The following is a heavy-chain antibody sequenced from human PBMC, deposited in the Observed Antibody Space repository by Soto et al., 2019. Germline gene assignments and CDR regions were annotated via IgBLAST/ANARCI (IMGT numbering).Heavy chain of an antibody. CDR1: GYTFTGYN. V-gene: IGHV1-2*02. D-gene: IGHD1-1*01. CDR2: INPNSGGT. Sequence: QVQLVQSGAEVKKPGAQVKVSCRAPGYTFTGYNMHWVRQAPGQGLEWMGWINPNSGGTNYAQKFQGRVTMTRDTSISTAYMELSRLRSDDTAVYYCARDTTGTSDGMDVWGQGTTVTVSS. CDR3: ARDTTGTSDGMDV. J-gene: IGHJ6*02.